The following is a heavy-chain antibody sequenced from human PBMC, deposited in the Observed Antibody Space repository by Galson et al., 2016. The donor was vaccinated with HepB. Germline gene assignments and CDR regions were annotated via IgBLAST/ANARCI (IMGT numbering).Heavy chain of an antibody. Sequence: SVKVSCKASGYRSFTYGISWVRQAPGQGLERLGWIGANSGNTIYAQKFQDRVTMTRDTTASTVYMDLRSLRSDDTAVYYCARDVQFRFDYWGQGTLVTVSS. CDR3: ARDVQFRFDY. CDR1: GYRSFTYG. V-gene: IGHV1-18*04. CDR2: IGANSGNT. D-gene: IGHD4-11*01. J-gene: IGHJ4*02.